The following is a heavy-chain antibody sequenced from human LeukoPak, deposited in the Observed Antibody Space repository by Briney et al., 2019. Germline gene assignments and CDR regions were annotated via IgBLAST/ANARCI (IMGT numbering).Heavy chain of an antibody. CDR3: AKGTSGWYGKTGFQH. Sequence: GGSLRLSCAASGFTFSSYAMSWVRQAPGKGLEWVSAISGSGGSTYYADSVKGRFTISRDNSKNTLYLQMNSLRAEDTAVYYCAKGTSGWYGKTGFQHWDQGTLVTVSS. V-gene: IGHV3-23*01. J-gene: IGHJ1*01. CDR2: ISGSGGST. D-gene: IGHD6-19*01. CDR1: GFTFSSYA.